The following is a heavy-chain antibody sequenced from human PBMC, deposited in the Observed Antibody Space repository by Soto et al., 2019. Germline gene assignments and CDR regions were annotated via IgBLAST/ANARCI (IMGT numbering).Heavy chain of an antibody. CDR3: ARLGQGGYVQGMDF. CDR1: GYTFSNYW. J-gene: IGHJ6*04. CDR2: IDPGDSET. D-gene: IGHD5-12*01. V-gene: IGHV5-51*01. Sequence: QALKVSCKASGYTFSNYWISWVRQMPGKGLEWMGIIDPGDSETKYSPSFQGQVTISADKSINTAYLQWSSLKASDTAMYYCARLGQGGYVQGMDFCGKRNRVTVAS.